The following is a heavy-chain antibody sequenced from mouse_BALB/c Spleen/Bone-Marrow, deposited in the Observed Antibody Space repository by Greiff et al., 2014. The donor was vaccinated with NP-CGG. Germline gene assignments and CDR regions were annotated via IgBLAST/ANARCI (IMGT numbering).Heavy chain of an antibody. CDR2: INPSTGYT. V-gene: IGHV1-4*01. Sequence: VKLQESGAELAKPGASVKMSCKASGYTFTSYRMHWVKQRPGQGLEWIGYINPSTGYTEYSQKFKDKATLTADKSSSTAYMQLSSLTSEDSAVYYCARSYYDGSSFAYWGQGTLVTVSA. J-gene: IGHJ3*01. CDR1: GYTFTSYR. D-gene: IGHD1-1*01. CDR3: ARSYYDGSSFAY.